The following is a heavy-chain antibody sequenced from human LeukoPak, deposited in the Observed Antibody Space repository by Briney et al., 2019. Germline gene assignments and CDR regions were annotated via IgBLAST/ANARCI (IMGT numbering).Heavy chain of an antibody. Sequence: QTGRCLRLSCAGSRFTFSDFGMHWVRQAPGKGLEWVAVIWHDGTKRHYAESVKGRFAISRDDSRNTLYLQMNSLRADDTAVYYCAINYYDSSAYALHYWGQGTLVTVSS. CDR3: AINYYDSSAYALHY. D-gene: IGHD3-22*01. J-gene: IGHJ4*02. CDR2: IWHDGTKR. CDR1: RFTFSDFG. V-gene: IGHV3-33*01.